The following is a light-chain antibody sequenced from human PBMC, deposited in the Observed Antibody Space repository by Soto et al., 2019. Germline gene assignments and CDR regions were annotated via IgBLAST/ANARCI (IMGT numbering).Light chain of an antibody. J-gene: IGKJ1*01. V-gene: IGKV3-20*01. CDR1: QSLSSSF. CDR3: QQYGDLPWT. CDR2: GAS. Sequence: EIVLTQSPGTLSLSPGQRATLSCRASQSLSSSFLAWYQQKPGQAPRLIIYGASSRAAGIPDRFSGSGSGTDFTLTIDRLESEDFAVYFCQQYGDLPWTFGQGTKVDIK.